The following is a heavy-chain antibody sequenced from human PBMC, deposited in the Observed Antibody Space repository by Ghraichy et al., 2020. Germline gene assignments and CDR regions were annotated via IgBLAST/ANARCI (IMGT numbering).Heavy chain of an antibody. D-gene: IGHD4-23*01. CDR3: ASTVAGFLDR. V-gene: IGHV3-7*03. CDR1: GFTFSTYW. CDR2: IRQDGNEK. Sequence: GGSLRLSCAASGFTFSTYWMSWVRQAPGKGLEWVANIRQDGNEKYSVDSVRGRFTISRDNAKNSLYLQMNSLRAEDTAVSYCASTVAGFLDRWGQGTMVTVSA. J-gene: IGHJ5*02.